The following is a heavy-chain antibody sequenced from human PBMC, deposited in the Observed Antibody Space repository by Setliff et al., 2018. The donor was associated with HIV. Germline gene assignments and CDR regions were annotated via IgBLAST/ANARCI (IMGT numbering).Heavy chain of an antibody. CDR3: ARRRGQKATGWYYFDF. CDR1: SGPFSSRHY. Sequence: SETLSLTCTVSSGPFSSRHYWGWIRQSPGKGLEWIGSVPYSGTTYYNPSLKSRVSISVDTSKRQFSLKLTSVTAGDSALYYCARRRGQKATGWYYFDFWGQGALVTVSS. V-gene: IGHV4-39*01. CDR2: VPYSGTT. D-gene: IGHD6-19*01. J-gene: IGHJ4*02.